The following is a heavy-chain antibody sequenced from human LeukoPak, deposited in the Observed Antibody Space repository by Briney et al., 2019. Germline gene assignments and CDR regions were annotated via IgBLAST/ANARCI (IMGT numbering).Heavy chain of an antibody. J-gene: IGHJ6*02. D-gene: IGHD3-3*01. CDR1: GGSISSYY. CDR3: ARHGRHYDFWSGYRGSEGMDV. CDR2: IYYSGST. Sequence: SETLSLTCTVSGGSISSYYRSWIRQPPGKGLEWIGYIYYSGSTNYNPSLKSRVTISVDTSKNQFSLELSSVTAADTAVYYCARHGRHYDFWSGYRGSEGMDVWGQGTTVTVSS. V-gene: IGHV4-59*08.